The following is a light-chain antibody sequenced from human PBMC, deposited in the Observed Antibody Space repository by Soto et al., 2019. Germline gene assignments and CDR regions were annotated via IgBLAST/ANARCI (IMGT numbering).Light chain of an antibody. V-gene: IGKV1-39*01. CDR1: QNIKNY. J-gene: IGKJ5*01. CDR2: ASS. Sequence: DIHMTQTPSSLSASLGDRVTITFRASQNIKNYLNWYQQKPGKAPKLLIYASSSLQSGVPSRFSGSGSGADFILTISSLQSEDFATYYCQQSYSTPITFGQGTRLEI. CDR3: QQSYSTPIT.